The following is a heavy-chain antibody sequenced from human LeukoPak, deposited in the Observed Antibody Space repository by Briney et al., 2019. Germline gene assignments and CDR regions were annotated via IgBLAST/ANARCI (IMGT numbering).Heavy chain of an antibody. D-gene: IGHD3-3*01. CDR2: INHSGST. Sequence: SETLSLTCAVYGGSFSGYYWSWIRQPPGKGLEWIGEINHSGSTNYNPSLKSRVTISVDTSKNQFSLKLSSVTAADTAVYYCARGTSGWFDYGGQGTLVTVSS. CDR3: ARGTSGWFDY. J-gene: IGHJ5*01. CDR1: GGSFSGYY. V-gene: IGHV4-34*01.